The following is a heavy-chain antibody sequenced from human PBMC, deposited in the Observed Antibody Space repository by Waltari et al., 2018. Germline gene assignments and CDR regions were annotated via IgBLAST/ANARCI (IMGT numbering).Heavy chain of an antibody. CDR3: ARGMEPAFYYYYYMDV. CDR1: GGSISSYS. Sequence: QVQLQESGPGLVKPSETLSLTCTVSGGSISSYSWSWIRHPPGKGLEWIGYIYYSGSTNYNPSLKSRVTISVDTSKNQFSLKLSSVTAADTAVYYCARGMEPAFYYYYYMDVWGKGTTVTVSS. D-gene: IGHD1-1*01. CDR2: IYYSGST. V-gene: IGHV4-59*01. J-gene: IGHJ6*03.